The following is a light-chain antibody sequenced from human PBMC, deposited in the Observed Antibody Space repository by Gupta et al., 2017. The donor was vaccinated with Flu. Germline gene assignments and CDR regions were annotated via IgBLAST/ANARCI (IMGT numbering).Light chain of an antibody. CDR3: CSYAGSNSPWV. CDR1: SRDIGVYEY. J-gene: IGLJ3*02. V-gene: IGLV2-11*01. Sequence: QSALTQPRSVSGSPGQSVTIFCTGSSRDIGVYEYVSWYQQYPGKAPKLMIYDVSKRPSGVPDHFSGSKSGNTASLTISGLQAEDEADYYCCSYAGSNSPWVFGGGTKVTVL. CDR2: DVS.